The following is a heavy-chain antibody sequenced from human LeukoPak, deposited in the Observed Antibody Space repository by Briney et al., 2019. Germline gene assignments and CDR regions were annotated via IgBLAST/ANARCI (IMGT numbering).Heavy chain of an antibody. CDR3: AINNRNWFDP. J-gene: IGHJ5*02. V-gene: IGHV4-4*02. CDR1: GGSISSSNW. Sequence: PSGTLSLTCAVSGGSISSSNWWSWVRQPPGKGLEWIGYIYYSGSTNYNPSLKSRVTISVDTSKNQFSLKLSSVTAADTAVYYCAINNRNWFDPWGQGTLVTVSS. CDR2: IYYSGST. D-gene: IGHD2/OR15-2a*01.